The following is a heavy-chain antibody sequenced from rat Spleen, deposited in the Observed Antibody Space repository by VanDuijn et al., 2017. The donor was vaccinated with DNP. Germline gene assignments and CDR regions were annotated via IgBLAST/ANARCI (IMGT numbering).Heavy chain of an antibody. CDR3: VTHPSWFAY. CDR2: ILFDGTRT. CDR1: GFNFSDYN. V-gene: IGHV5-7*01. Sequence: EVQLVESGGDLVQPGRSVKLSCAASGFNFSDYNMAWVRQTPKKGLEWVTSILFDGTRTYYRDSVKGRFTISRDNAKITQYLKMDSLRSEDTAPHYCVTHPSWFAYWGQGTLVTGSS. J-gene: IGHJ3*01.